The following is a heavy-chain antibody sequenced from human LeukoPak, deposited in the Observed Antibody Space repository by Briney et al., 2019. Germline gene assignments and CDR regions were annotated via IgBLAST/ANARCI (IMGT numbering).Heavy chain of an antibody. Sequence: ASVKVSCKASGGTFSSYAISWVRQAPGQGLEWMGGIIPIFGTANYAQKFQGRVTITTDESTSTAYMEPSSLRSEDTAVYYCARGLDGSALVSNYYYYMDVWGKGTTVTVSS. CDR1: GGTFSSYA. J-gene: IGHJ6*03. V-gene: IGHV1-69*05. CDR2: IIPIFGTA. CDR3: ARGLDGSALVSNYYYYMDV. D-gene: IGHD1-1*01.